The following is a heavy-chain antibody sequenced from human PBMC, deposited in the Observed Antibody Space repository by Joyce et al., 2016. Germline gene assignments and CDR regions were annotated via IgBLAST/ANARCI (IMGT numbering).Heavy chain of an antibody. Sequence: QVQLQQWGAGLLKTSETLSLTCAVCSGPFSGFFWSWVRQPPGRGLEWIGDITNSGATHYNPSLKGRLTMSVDTSRKEFSLKLSSVTVADTAIYYCARSQWLAPLMYWGQGTPVTVSS. CDR3: ARSQWLAPLMY. CDR2: ITNSGAT. CDR1: SGPFSGFF. J-gene: IGHJ4*02. D-gene: IGHD6-19*01. V-gene: IGHV4-34*02.